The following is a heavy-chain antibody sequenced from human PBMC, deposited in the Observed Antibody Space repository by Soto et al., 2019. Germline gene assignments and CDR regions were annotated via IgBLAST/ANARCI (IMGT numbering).Heavy chain of an antibody. Sequence: ASVKVSCKASGYTFTSYGISWVRQAPGQGLEWMGWISAYNGNTNYAQKLQGRVTMTTDTSTSTAYMELRSLRSDDTAVYYCARYCSGGSCYSLPPLDAFDIWGQGTMVTVSS. V-gene: IGHV1-18*01. CDR2: ISAYNGNT. J-gene: IGHJ3*02. D-gene: IGHD2-15*01. CDR3: ARYCSGGSCYSLPPLDAFDI. CDR1: GYTFTSYG.